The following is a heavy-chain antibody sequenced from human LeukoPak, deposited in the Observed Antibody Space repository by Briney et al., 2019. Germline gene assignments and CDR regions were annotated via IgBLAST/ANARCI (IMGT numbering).Heavy chain of an antibody. J-gene: IGHJ4*02. Sequence: GGSLRLSCAASGFTFSRNGMHWVRQAPGKGLEWVALISYDGSDKYYADSVKGRFTVSRDNSKYTLYLQMNSLRAEDTAVYYCAKDGFLVGAPRVAYFDYWGQGTLVTVSS. CDR3: AKDGFLVGAPRVAYFDY. D-gene: IGHD1-26*01. CDR2: ISYDGSDK. CDR1: GFTFSRNG. V-gene: IGHV3-30*18.